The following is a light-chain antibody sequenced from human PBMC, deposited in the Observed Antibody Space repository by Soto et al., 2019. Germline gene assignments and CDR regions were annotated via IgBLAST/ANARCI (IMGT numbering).Light chain of an antibody. CDR1: QSLVHSDGHTY. J-gene: IGKJ5*01. Sequence: DVVMTQTPLSSPVTLGQPASISCRSSQSLVHSDGHTYLSWLQQRPGQTPRLLIYKISNRFFGVPDRYSGSAAGTDFTLKISRVEAEDVGVYYCMQATAFITFGQGTRLEIK. V-gene: IGKV2-24*01. CDR3: MQATAFIT. CDR2: KIS.